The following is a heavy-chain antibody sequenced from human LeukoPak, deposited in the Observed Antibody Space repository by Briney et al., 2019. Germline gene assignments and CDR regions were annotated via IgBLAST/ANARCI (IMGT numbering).Heavy chain of an antibody. Sequence: ASVKVSCKASGYTFSNYVIHWVRQAPGQGLEWMGWVSGNNDNIDYAEKFQGRITMTTDTSTSTAYMELRSLTSDDTAIYYCAKYGTGYFDYWGQGTLITVSS. CDR1: GYTFSNYV. CDR3: AKYGTGYFDY. J-gene: IGHJ4*02. V-gene: IGHV1-18*01. CDR2: VSGNNDNI. D-gene: IGHD2-8*02.